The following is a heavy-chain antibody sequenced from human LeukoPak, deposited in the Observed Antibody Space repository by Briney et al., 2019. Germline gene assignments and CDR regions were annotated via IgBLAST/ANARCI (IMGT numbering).Heavy chain of an antibody. J-gene: IGHJ4*02. V-gene: IGHV3-7*01. Sequence: PGGSLRLSCAASGFTFSCYWMSWVRRAQGKGLEWVANRKQDGSETYYEDSVRGRFTISRDHAWKSLYLQMNSLRAEDTAVYYCTRVFCGAYRVDYFDYWGQGTLVTVSS. CDR1: GFTFSCYW. CDR3: TRVFCGAYRVDYFDY. CDR2: RKQDGSET. D-gene: IGHD2-21*01.